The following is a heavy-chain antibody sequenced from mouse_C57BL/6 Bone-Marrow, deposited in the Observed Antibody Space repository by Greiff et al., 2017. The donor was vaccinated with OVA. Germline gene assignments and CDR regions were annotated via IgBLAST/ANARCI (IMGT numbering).Heavy chain of an antibody. CDR2: IYPGDGDT. CDR1: GYAFSSSW. Sequence: VQLQQSGPELVKPGASVKISCKASGYAFSSSWMNWVKQRPGKGLEWIGRIYPGDGDTNYNGKFKGKATLTADKSSSTAYMQLSSLTSEDSAVYFCARTTVVKGDYWGQGTTLTVSS. V-gene: IGHV1-82*01. J-gene: IGHJ2*01. CDR3: ARTTVVKGDY. D-gene: IGHD1-1*01.